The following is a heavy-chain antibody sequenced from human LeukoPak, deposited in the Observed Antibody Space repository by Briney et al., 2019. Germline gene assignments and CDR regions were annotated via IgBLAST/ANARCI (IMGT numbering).Heavy chain of an antibody. V-gene: IGHV3-23*01. CDR2: ITTGDGNT. CDR1: GFTFRDYT. J-gene: IGHJ4*02. CDR3: AKDGGLWVSAHWGDS. D-gene: IGHD7-27*01. Sequence: PGGSLRLSCAASGFTFRDYTMNWVRQAPGKGLKWVSTITTGDGNTYYADSVKGRFTVSRDDSKNTLYLQMNSLRAEDTAVYYCAKDGGLWVSAHWGDSWGRGTLVTVSS.